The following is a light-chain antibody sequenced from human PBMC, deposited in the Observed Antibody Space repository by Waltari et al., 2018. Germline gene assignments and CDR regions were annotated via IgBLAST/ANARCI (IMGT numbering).Light chain of an antibody. CDR2: GQD. Sequence: SSELTQDPAVSVALGQTVSITCQGDSLRRYYASWYQKRPGQAPILILYGQDTRPSGIPDRFSGSTSGNTASLTITGAQAEAEADYYCLSRDTTSTRVFGGGTRLTV. V-gene: IGLV3-19*01. J-gene: IGLJ3*02. CDR3: LSRDTTSTRV. CDR1: SLRRYY.